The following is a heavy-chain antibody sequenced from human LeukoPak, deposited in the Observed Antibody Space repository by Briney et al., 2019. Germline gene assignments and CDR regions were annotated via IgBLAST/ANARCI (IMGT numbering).Heavy chain of an antibody. CDR2: INPSGGST. Sequence: ASVKVSCKASGYTFTSYGISWVRQAPGQGLEWMGIINPSGGSTSYAQKFQGRVTMTRDMSTSTVYMELSSLRSEDTAVYYCAREIGRHYFDYWGQGTLVTVSS. CDR1: GYTFTSYG. J-gene: IGHJ4*02. V-gene: IGHV1-46*01. CDR3: AREIGRHYFDY. D-gene: IGHD3-10*01.